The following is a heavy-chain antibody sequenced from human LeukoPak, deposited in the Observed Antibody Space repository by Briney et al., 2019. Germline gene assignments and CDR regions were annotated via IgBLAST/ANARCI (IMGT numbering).Heavy chain of an antibody. D-gene: IGHD1-14*01. V-gene: IGHV5-51*01. J-gene: IGHJ5*02. CDR2: FYPADSDT. CDR3: ARLYSITVVGDTWFGP. CDR1: GYSFTRYW. Sequence: GESLKISCKGSGYSFTRYWIGWVRQMPGKGLEWMGIFYPADSDTRYSPSFQGQVTISVDKSISNAYLQWSSLKASDTAMYYCARLYSITVVGDTWFGPWGQGTLVTVSS.